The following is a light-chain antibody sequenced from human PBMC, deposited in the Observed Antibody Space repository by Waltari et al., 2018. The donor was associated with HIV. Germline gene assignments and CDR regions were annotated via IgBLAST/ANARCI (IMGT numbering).Light chain of an antibody. Sequence: QSVLTQPPSASGTPGQRVTISCSGSSSNIGSNYVYWYQQLPGTAPKPLSYRNNQRPSGVPDRFSGSKSGTSASLAISGLRSEDEADYYCAAWDASLSGWVFGGGTKLTVL. CDR2: RNN. J-gene: IGLJ3*02. CDR1: SSNIGSNY. V-gene: IGLV1-47*01. CDR3: AAWDASLSGWV.